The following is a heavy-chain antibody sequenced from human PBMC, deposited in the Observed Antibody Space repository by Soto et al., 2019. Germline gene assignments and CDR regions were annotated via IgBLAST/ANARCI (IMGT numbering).Heavy chain of an antibody. CDR1: GYTFTRYD. J-gene: IGHJ6*02. D-gene: IGHD3-9*01. CDR2: MNPNSGNT. CDR3: ARGDYDILTDPVIYYCSGMDV. Sequence: QVQLVQSGAEVKKPGASVKVSCKASGYTFTRYDINWVRQATGQGLEWMGWMNPNSGNTGYAQKFQGRVTMTRNTTLSAAYMELISLRSEDTAVYYCARGDYDILTDPVIYYCSGMDVWGQGTTVTVSS. V-gene: IGHV1-8*01.